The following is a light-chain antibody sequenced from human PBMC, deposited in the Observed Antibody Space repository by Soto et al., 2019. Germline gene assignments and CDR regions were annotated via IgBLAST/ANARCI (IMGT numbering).Light chain of an antibody. V-gene: IGLV1-51*01. CDR2: DDN. CDR1: GSNIGRNY. Sequence: QSVLTQPASLSATPGEKVTISCSGRGSNIGRNYVSWYRQFPGTAPQLLIYDDNKRHSGVPDRLSGSRYGTSASLALAGLQPGDEADYYCGTWDESLGAGVFGGGTKLTVL. CDR3: GTWDESLGAGV. J-gene: IGLJ2*01.